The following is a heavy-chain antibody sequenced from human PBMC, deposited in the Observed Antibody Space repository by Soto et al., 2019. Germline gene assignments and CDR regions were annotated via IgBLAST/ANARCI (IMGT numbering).Heavy chain of an antibody. V-gene: IGHV4-39*02. CDR2: IYYSGST. D-gene: IGHD2-2*03. CDR1: GGSISSSSYY. CDR3: ARDGGAAGPWIDAFEI. J-gene: IGHJ3*02. Sequence: PSETLSLTCTVSGGSISSSSYYWGWIRQPPGKGLEWIGSIYYSGSTYYNPSLKSRVTISVDTSKNQFSLKLSSVTAADTAVYYCARDGGAAGPWIDAFEIWGQGTMVTVSS.